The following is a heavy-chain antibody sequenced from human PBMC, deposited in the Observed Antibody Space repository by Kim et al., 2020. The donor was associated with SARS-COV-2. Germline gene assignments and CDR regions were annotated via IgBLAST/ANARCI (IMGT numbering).Heavy chain of an antibody. J-gene: IGHJ3*02. CDR3: AKYFRDSYYYGDYAFDM. D-gene: IGHD3-10*01. Sequence: GGSLRLSCAASGFTFSTYGMHWVRQAPDKGLEWVAVIWSDGNKKYYANSVKGRFIISRDNSNNTLFLQMNSLRAEDTALYYCAKYFRDSYYYGDYAFDMWGQGTMVTVSS. V-gene: IGHV3-33*06. CDR1: GFTFSTYG. CDR2: IWSDGNKK.